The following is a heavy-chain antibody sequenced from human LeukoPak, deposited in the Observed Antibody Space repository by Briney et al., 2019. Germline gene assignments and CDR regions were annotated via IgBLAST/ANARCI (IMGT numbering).Heavy chain of an antibody. D-gene: IGHD3-10*01. J-gene: IGHJ4*02. Sequence: GGSLRLSCAASGFTFSNYALGWVRQAPGKGLEWVSTICGSGSCTYYADSVKGRFTISRDNSRNTLSLQMNSLRVEDAALHYCAKHDLSGSYFVYWGQGTLVTVSS. CDR1: GFTFSNYA. CDR3: AKHDLSGSYFVY. V-gene: IGHV3-23*01. CDR2: ICGSGSCT.